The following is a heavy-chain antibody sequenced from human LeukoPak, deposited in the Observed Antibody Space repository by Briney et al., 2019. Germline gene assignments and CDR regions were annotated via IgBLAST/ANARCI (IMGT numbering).Heavy chain of an antibody. CDR3: AKSHSYGFDY. D-gene: IGHD5-18*01. CDR1: GFTFSSYW. V-gene: IGHV3-7*01. CDR2: IKQDGSDK. Sequence: PGGSLRLPCAASGFTFSSYWMSWVRQAPGKGLEWVANIKQDGSDKYYVDSVKGRFTISRDNAKNSLYLQMNSLRAEDTAVYYCAKSHSYGFDYWGQGTPVTVSS. J-gene: IGHJ4*02.